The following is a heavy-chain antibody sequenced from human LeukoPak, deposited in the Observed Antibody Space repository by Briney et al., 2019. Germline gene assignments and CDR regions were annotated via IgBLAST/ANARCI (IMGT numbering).Heavy chain of an antibody. CDR2: IWYDGSNK. J-gene: IGHJ6*02. CDR3: ARDFGLLYYYYYGMDV. V-gene: IGHV3-33*01. CDR1: GFTFSSYG. D-gene: IGHD3-3*01. Sequence: GRSLRLSCAAFGFTFSSYGMHWVRQAPGKGLEWVAVIWYDGSNKYYADSVKGRFTISRDNSKNTLYLQMNSLRAVDTAVYYCARDFGLLYYYYYGMDVWGQGTTVTVSS.